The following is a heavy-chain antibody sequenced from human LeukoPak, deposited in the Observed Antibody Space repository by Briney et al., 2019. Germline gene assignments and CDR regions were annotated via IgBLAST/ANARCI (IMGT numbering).Heavy chain of an antibody. D-gene: IGHD3-10*01. CDR3: ARGKRGFNYFDY. Sequence: PSETLSLTCAVYGGSFSGYYWSWIRQPPGKGLEWIGEINHSGSTNYNPSLKSRVTISVDRSKNQFSLKLSSVTAADTAVYYCARGKRGFNYFDYWGQGTLVTVSS. V-gene: IGHV4-34*01. CDR1: GGSFSGYY. J-gene: IGHJ4*02. CDR2: INHSGST.